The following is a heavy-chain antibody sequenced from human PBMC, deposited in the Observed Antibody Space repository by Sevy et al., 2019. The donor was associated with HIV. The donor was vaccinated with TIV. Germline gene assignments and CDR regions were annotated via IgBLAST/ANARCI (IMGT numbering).Heavy chain of an antibody. CDR2: IIPIFGTA. CDR1: GDTFSSYA. D-gene: IGHD4-4*01. CDR3: ARDTMTTITTKAFDI. J-gene: IGHJ3*02. Sequence: ASVMVSCKASGDTFSSYAISWVRQAPGQGLEWMGGIIPIFGTANYAQKFQGRVTITADESTTTGYMELSSLRSEDTAVYYCARDTMTTITTKAFDIWGQGTMVTVSS. V-gene: IGHV1-69*13.